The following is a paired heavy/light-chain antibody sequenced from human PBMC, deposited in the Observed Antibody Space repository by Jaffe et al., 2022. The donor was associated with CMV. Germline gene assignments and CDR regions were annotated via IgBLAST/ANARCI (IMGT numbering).Light chain of an antibody. J-gene: IGKJ2*01. CDR1: QGISSY. V-gene: IGKV1-8*01. CDR2: AAS. Sequence: AIRITQSPSSLSASTGDRVTITCRASQGISSYLAWYQQKPGKAPKLLIYAASTLQSGVPSRFSGSGSGTDFTLTISCLQSEDFATYYCQQYYSYHTFGQGTKLEIK. CDR3: QQYYSYHT.
Heavy chain of an antibody. J-gene: IGHJ3*02. CDR2: INPNSGGT. CDR3: ARGMGSTSAPAHLRGYSYGYDAFDI. CDR1: GYTFTGYY. Sequence: QVQLVQSGAEVKKPGASVKVSCKASGYTFTGYYMHWVRQAPGQGLEWMGWINPNSGGTNYAQKFQGWVTMTRDTSISTAYMELSRLRSDDTAVYYCARGMGSTSAPAHLRGYSYGYDAFDIWGQGTMVTVSS. V-gene: IGHV1-2*04. D-gene: IGHD5-18*01.